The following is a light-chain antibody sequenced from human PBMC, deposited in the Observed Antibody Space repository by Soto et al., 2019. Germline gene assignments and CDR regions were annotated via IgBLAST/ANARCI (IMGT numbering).Light chain of an antibody. V-gene: IGLV1-47*02. CDR1: ASNIGTFY. CDR3: TAWDDNLSAVG. J-gene: IGLJ2*01. Sequence: QSALTQPPSASATPGQGVTVSCSGSASNIGTFYVSWYQHLPGPAPKLLLYADNQRPSGVPDRFSGSKSGTSASLAISGLRSVDEADYYCTAWDDNLSAVGFVGGTKVSVL. CDR2: ADN.